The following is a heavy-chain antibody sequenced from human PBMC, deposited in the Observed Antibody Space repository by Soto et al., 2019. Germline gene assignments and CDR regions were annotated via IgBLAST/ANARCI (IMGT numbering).Heavy chain of an antibody. D-gene: IGHD3-3*01. Sequence: QVQLVQSGAEVKKPGASVKVSCKASGYTFTSYAMHWVRQAPGQRLEWMGWINAGNGNTKYSQKFQGRVTITSDTSASTAYMELSSLRSEDTAVYYCARSARRLSFGSGYYLDYWGQGTLVTVSS. CDR2: INAGNGNT. CDR1: GYTFTSYA. J-gene: IGHJ4*02. V-gene: IGHV1-3*01. CDR3: ARSARRLSFGSGYYLDY.